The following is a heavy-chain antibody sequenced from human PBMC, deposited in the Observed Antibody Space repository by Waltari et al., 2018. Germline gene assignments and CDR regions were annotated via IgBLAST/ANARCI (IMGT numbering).Heavy chain of an antibody. CDR1: GFPLRNYA. D-gene: IGHD3-10*01. CDR3: ARDARSPGRPLDY. CDR2: INGNGYYI. J-gene: IGHJ4*02. V-gene: IGHV3-23*04. Sequence: EVQLAESGGGLVQPGGSLRLSCAGSGFPLRNYAMNWVRQAPGKGLEWVSHINGNGYYINYADSVKDRFTISRDNSKNTLSLQMNSLRGEDTAVYFCARDARSPGRPLDYWGQGTLVTVSS.